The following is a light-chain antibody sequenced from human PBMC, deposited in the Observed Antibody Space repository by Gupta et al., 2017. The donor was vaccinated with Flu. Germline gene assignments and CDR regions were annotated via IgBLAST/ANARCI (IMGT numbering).Light chain of an antibody. CDR2: WAS. CDR3: HQYTTTPWT. J-gene: IGKJ1*01. Sequence: SLGERATSNCKSSQSVLYSSNNKNYLAWYQHKPGQPPRLLIYWASTRESGVPDRFSGSGSGTDLTLTISSLQAEDVAVYYCHQYTTTPWTFGQGTKVEIK. CDR1: QSVLYSSNNKNY. V-gene: IGKV4-1*01.